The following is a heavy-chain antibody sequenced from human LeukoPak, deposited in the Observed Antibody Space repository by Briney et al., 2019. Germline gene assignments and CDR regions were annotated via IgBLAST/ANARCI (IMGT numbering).Heavy chain of an antibody. CDR2: ITNSGGST. CDR1: GFTFSSCG. V-gene: IGHV3-23*01. D-gene: IGHD3-10*01. Sequence: GGSLRLSCAASGFTFSSCGMHWVRQAPGKGLEWVSAITNSGGSTYYADSVKGRFTISRDNSKSTLYLQMNSLTAEDTAVYYCAKRYYYGSGSFDYWGQGTLVTVSS. CDR3: AKRYYYGSGSFDY. J-gene: IGHJ4*02.